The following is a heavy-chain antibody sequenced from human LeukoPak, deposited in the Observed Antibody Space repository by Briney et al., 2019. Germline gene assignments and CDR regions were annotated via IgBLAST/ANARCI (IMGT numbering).Heavy chain of an antibody. CDR2: ISGSGGST. CDR3: AKVSVVVPAARGNWFDP. J-gene: IGHJ5*02. D-gene: IGHD2-2*01. V-gene: IGHV3-23*01. Sequence: GGSLRLSCAASGFTFSSCAMSWVRQAPGKGLEWVSAISGSGGSTYYADSVKGRFTISRDNSKNTLYLQMNSLRAEDTAVYYCAKVSVVVPAARGNWFDPWGQGTLVTVSS. CDR1: GFTFSSCA.